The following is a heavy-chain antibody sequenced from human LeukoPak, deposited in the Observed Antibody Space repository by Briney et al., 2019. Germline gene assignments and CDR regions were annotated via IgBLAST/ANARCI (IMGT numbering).Heavy chain of an antibody. CDR2: IYYSGST. CDR1: GGSIRIYY. D-gene: IGHD5-18*01. J-gene: IGHJ6*02. V-gene: IGHV4-59*08. Sequence: SETLSLTCTVSGGSIRIYYWSWIRQPPAKGREWRGYIYYSGSTNYNPSLKSRVTISVDTSRNQFSLKLSSVTAADTAVYYCARTAMVTGKYYYSGLDVWGQGTTVTVSS. CDR3: ARTAMVTGKYYYSGLDV.